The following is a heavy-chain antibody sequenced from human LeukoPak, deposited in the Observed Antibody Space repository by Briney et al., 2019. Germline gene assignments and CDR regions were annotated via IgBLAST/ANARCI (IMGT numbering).Heavy chain of an antibody. CDR1: GFTFSSYA. V-gene: IGHV3-23*01. Sequence: GGSLRLSCAASGFTFSSYAMSWVRQAPGKGLEWVSAISGPAGSWDYADSVKGRFTISRDNSKNTLFLQMNSLRAEDTAIYYCAKDSRRSSTSCYGYWGQGTLVTVSS. D-gene: IGHD2-2*01. CDR2: ISGPAGSW. CDR3: AKDSRRSSTSCYGY. J-gene: IGHJ4*02.